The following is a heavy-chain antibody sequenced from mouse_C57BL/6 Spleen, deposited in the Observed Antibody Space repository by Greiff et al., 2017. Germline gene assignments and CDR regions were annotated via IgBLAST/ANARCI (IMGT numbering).Heavy chain of an antibody. D-gene: IGHD3-3*01. V-gene: IGHV5-4*01. Sequence: EVKVVESGGGLVKPGGSLKLSCAASGFTFSSYAMSWVRQTPEKRLEWVATISDGGSYTYYPDNVKGRFTISRDNAKNNLYLQMSHLKSEDTAMYYCAREGQENAMDYWGQGTSVTVSS. CDR1: GFTFSSYA. J-gene: IGHJ4*01. CDR3: AREGQENAMDY. CDR2: ISDGGSYT.